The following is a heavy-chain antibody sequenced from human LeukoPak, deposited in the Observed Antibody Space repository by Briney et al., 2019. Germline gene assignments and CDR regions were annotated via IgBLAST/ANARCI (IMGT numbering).Heavy chain of an antibody. CDR2: IYYSGST. Sequence: PSETLSLTCTVPGGSISSYYWSWIRQPPGKGLEWIGYIYYSGSTNYNPSLKSRVTISVDTSKNQFSLKLSSVTAADTAVYYCARGTTVTPLGYWGQGTLVTVSS. CDR1: GGSISSYY. CDR3: ARGTTVTPLGY. D-gene: IGHD4-17*01. V-gene: IGHV4-59*01. J-gene: IGHJ4*02.